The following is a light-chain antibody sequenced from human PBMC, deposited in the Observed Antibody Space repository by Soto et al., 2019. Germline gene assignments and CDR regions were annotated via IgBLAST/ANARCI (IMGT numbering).Light chain of an antibody. CDR2: DVS. CDR3: SSYTSSSTV. V-gene: IGLV2-14*01. Sequence: QSALTQPASVSGSPGQSITISCTGTSSDVGGYNYVSWYQQHPGKAPKLMIYDVSNRPSGVSNRFSGSKSGNTASLTISGLQAEDEADYYCSSYTSSSTVFGTGNKLTVL. J-gene: IGLJ1*01. CDR1: SSDVGGYNY.